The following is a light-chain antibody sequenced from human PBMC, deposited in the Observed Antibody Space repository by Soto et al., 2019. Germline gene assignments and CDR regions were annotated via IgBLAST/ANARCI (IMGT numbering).Light chain of an antibody. CDR2: DAS. V-gene: IGKV3-20*01. Sequence: DIVLTQSPGTLSLSPGERATLSCRASQSVRSRYLAWYQQKAGQAPRLHIYDASRRATGIPDRFSGSGSGTDFTLTISRLEPEDFAVYYCQQYGSSVTFGGGTKVEIK. CDR1: QSVRSRY. J-gene: IGKJ4*01. CDR3: QQYGSSVT.